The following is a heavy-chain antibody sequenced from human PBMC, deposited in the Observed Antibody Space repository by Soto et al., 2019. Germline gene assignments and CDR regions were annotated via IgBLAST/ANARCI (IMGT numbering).Heavy chain of an antibody. CDR2: ISYDGSNK. J-gene: IGHJ4*02. CDR1: GFTFSSYA. V-gene: IGHV3-30-3*01. D-gene: IGHD2-15*01. CDR3: ARDPLGYCSGGSCYSEVY. Sequence: QVQLVESGGGVVQPGRSLRLSCAASGFTFSSYAMHWVRQAPGKGLEWVAVISYDGSNKYYADSVKGRFTISRDNSKNTLYLQMNRLRAEDTAVYYCARDPLGYCSGGSCYSEVYWGQGTLVTVSS.